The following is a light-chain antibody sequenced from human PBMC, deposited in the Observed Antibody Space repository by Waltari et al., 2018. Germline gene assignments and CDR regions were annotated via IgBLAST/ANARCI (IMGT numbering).Light chain of an antibody. V-gene: IGLV2-14*01. J-gene: IGLJ2*01. Sequence: QSALTQPASVSGSPGQSIPIPCTGTSSDVGGYNYASWYQQHPGQAPKRMIYEVSNRPSGVSNRFSGSKSGNTASLTISGLQAEDEADYYCSSYTSSSTLVVFGGGTKLTVL. CDR3: SSYTSSSTLVV. CDR2: EVS. CDR1: SSDVGGYNY.